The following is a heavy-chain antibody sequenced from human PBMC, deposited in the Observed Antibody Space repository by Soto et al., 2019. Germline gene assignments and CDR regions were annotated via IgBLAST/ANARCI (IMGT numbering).Heavy chain of an antibody. CDR1: GFTFSSYS. V-gene: IGHV3-48*02. CDR3: ARLVGATASYYYDMDV. D-gene: IGHD1-26*01. J-gene: IGHJ6*02. CDR2: ISGSSRTI. Sequence: PGGSLRLSCAASGFTFSSYSMNWVRQAPGKGLEWVSYISGSSRTIYYADSVRGRFTISRDDDKKSLYLQMSSLRDEDTAVYFCARLVGATASYYYDMDVWGQGTTVTGSS.